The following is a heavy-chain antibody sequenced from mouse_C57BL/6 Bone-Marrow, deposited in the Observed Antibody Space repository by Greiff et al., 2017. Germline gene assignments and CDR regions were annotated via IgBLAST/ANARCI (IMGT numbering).Heavy chain of an antibody. Sequence: QVQLQQSGPELVRPGASVQISCKAPGYTFTSHWMQWVRQRPGQGLEWIGELFPGSGSSYYNETFKGKATLTVDTSSSTAYMQLSSLTSDDSAVYFCARSTVVGDFDVWGTGTTVTVSS. J-gene: IGHJ1*03. CDR1: GYTFTSHW. V-gene: IGHV1-56*01. CDR3: ARSTVVGDFDV. CDR2: LFPGSGSS. D-gene: IGHD1-1*01.